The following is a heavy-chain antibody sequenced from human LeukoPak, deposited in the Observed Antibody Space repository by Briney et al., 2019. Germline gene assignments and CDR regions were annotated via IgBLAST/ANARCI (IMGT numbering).Heavy chain of an antibody. CDR2: INWNGGRT. CDR3: AREYYGSGSYYNVGY. CDR1: GFTFDDYG. Sequence: PGGSLRLSCAVSGFTFDDYGMSWVRQAPGKGLEWVSGINWNGGRTGYADSVKGRFTISRDNAKKSLYVQMNSLRAEDTALYYCAREYYGSGSYYNVGYWGQGTLVTVSS. D-gene: IGHD3-10*01. V-gene: IGHV3-20*04. J-gene: IGHJ4*02.